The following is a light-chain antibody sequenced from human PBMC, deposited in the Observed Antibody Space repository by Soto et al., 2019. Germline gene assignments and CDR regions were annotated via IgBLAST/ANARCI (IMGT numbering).Light chain of an antibody. Sequence: EIVLTQSPGTLSLSPGERATLSCRASQTFSNSFLSWFQQIPGQAPRLLIYGASMRATGIPDRFSGSGSGTDFTLTISRLEPDDFAVYYCQQCGSSSTFGQGTRLEIK. CDR1: QTFSNSF. CDR2: GAS. J-gene: IGKJ5*01. CDR3: QQCGSSST. V-gene: IGKV3-20*01.